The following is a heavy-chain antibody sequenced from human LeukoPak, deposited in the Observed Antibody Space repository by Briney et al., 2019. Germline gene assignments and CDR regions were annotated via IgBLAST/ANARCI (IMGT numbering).Heavy chain of an antibody. CDR1: GGSISSYY. Sequence: SETLSLTCTVSGGSISSYYWSWLRQPPGKGLEWLGYIYYSGSTNYNPSLKSRVTISVDTSKNQLSLKLSSVTAADTAVYYCARGIPGYFGTSGYYYEYWGQGTLVTVSS. D-gene: IGHD3-22*01. CDR2: IYYSGST. V-gene: IGHV4-59*01. J-gene: IGHJ4*02. CDR3: ARGIPGYFGTSGYYYEY.